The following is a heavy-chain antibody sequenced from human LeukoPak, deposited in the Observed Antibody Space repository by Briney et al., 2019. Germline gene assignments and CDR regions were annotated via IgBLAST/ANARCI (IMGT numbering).Heavy chain of an antibody. V-gene: IGHV3-15*04. CDR2: TVSEIDGGTT. CDR3: TTDEDWKYAGKDV. CDR1: GFTVNYAW. D-gene: IGHD1-7*01. Sequence: PGGSLRLSCAASGFTVNYAWMRWVRQVPGKGLEWVGQTVSEIDGGTTEYATTVKGRFTISRDDSNSTLYLQMTSLKIEETAVYYCTTDEDWKYAGKDVWGQGATVIVS. J-gene: IGHJ6*02.